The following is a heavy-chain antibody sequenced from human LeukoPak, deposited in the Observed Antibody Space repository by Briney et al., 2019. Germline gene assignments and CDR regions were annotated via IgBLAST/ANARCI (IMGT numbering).Heavy chain of an antibody. CDR1: GGSISSGSYY. CDR3: ARDPRTMTTVTTFSE. D-gene: IGHD4-17*01. J-gene: IGHJ4*02. V-gene: IGHV4-61*02. CDR2: IYTSGST. Sequence: SETLSLTCTVSGGSISSGSYYWSWIRQPAGKGLEWIGRIYTSGSTNYNPSLKSRVTISVDTSKNQFSLKLSSVTAADTAVYYCARDPRTMTTVTTFSEWGQGTLVTVSS.